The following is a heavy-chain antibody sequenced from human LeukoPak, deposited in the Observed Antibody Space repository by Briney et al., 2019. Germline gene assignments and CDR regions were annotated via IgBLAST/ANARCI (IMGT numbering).Heavy chain of an antibody. V-gene: IGHV1-2*02. J-gene: IGHJ4*02. CDR1: GYTFTGYY. D-gene: IGHD6-13*01. CDR3: ARVLRAAAGTRLACPA. Sequence: ASVKVSCKASGYTFTGYYMHWVRQAPGQGLEWMGWINPNSGGTNYAQKFQGRVTMTRDTSISTAYMELSRLRSDDTAVYYCARVLRAAAGTRLACPAWGQGTLVTVSS. CDR2: INPNSGGT.